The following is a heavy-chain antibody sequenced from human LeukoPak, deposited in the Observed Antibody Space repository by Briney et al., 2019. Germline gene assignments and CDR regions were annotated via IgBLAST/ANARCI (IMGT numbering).Heavy chain of an antibody. CDR1: GFTFSSYS. V-gene: IGHV3-48*02. CDR2: ISSDSRII. D-gene: IGHD3-10*01. Sequence: GGSLRLSCAASGFTFSSYSMNWVRQAPGKGLEWVSYISSDSRIIYYADSVKGRFTISRDNAKNSLYLQMKSLRDEDTAVYYCARYGSGTSYITNYFDYWGQGTLVTVSS. J-gene: IGHJ4*02. CDR3: ARYGSGTSYITNYFDY.